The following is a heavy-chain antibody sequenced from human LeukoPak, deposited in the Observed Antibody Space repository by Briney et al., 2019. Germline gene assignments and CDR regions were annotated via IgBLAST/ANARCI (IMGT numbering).Heavy chain of an antibody. CDR3: ARAGDTAMVNWFDP. CDR2: IIPILGIA. J-gene: IGHJ5*02. CDR1: GYTFTSYG. D-gene: IGHD5-18*01. V-gene: IGHV1-69*04. Sequence: SVKVSCKASGYTFTSYGISWVRQAPGQGLEWMGRIIPILGIANYAQKFQGRVTITADKSTSTAYMELSSLRSEDTAVYYCARAGDTAMVNWFDPWGQGTLVTVSS.